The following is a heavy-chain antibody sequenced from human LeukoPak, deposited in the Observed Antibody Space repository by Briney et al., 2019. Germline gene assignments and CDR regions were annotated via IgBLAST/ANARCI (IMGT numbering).Heavy chain of an antibody. Sequence: PGGSLRLSCAASGFTSGFTFDDYGMNWVRQVPGKGLEWVSGISRDGGRTGYADSVQGRSTISRDNSRNSLHLQMNSLRVEDTAFYYCVKDSNYDFWSGYYKGFDNWGQGTLVTVSS. V-gene: IGHV3-20*04. D-gene: IGHD3-3*01. J-gene: IGHJ4*02. CDR1: GFTFDDYG. CDR3: VKDSNYDFWSGYYKGFDN. CDR2: ISRDGGRT.